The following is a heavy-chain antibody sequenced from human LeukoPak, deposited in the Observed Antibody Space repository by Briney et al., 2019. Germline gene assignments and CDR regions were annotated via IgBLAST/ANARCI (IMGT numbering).Heavy chain of an antibody. CDR2: INPNSGGT. CDR3: ARDRDIVLMVYAIGSFDY. Sequence: AAVKVSCKASGYTFTGYYMHWVRQAPGQGREWMGWINPNSGGTNYAQKFQGRVTMTRATSISTAYMELSRLRSDDTAVYYCARDRDIVLMVYAIGSFDYWGQGTLVTVSS. CDR1: GYTFTGYY. D-gene: IGHD2-8*01. V-gene: IGHV1-2*02. J-gene: IGHJ4*02.